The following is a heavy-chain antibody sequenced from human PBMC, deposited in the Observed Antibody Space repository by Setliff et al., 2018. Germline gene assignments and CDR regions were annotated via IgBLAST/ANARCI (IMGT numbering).Heavy chain of an antibody. CDR3: ARHRVGNSGYAIPILDF. D-gene: IGHD5-12*01. CDR1: GYSFTDYW. J-gene: IGHJ4*02. V-gene: IGHV5-51*01. CDR2: IYPSNSNI. Sequence: GESLKISCKASGYSFTDYWIAWVRQMPGKGLEWMGIIYPSNSNIKYSPSFEAQITFSVDKSITTAYLQWSSLKASDTAIYYCARHRVGNSGYAIPILDFWGQGALDTVSS.